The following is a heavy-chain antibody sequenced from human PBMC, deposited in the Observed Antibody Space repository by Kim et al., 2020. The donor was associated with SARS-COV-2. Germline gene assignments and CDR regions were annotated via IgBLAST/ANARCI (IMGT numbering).Heavy chain of an antibody. CDR3: ASYTGSYRQDAFDI. V-gene: IGHV4-34*01. D-gene: IGHD1-26*01. Sequence: SETLSLTCAVYGGSFSGYYWSWIRQPPGKGLEWIGEINHSGSTNYNPSLKSRVTISVDTSKNQFSLKLSSVTAADTAVYYCASYTGSYRQDAFDIWGQG. J-gene: IGHJ3*02. CDR1: GGSFSGYY. CDR2: INHSGST.